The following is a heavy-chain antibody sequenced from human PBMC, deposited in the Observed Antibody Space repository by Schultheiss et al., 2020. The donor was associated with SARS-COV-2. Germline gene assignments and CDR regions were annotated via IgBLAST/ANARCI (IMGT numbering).Heavy chain of an antibody. D-gene: IGHD2-2*01. J-gene: IGHJ6*02. CDR1: GFTFSDAW. V-gene: IGHV3-15*07. Sequence: GGSLRLSCAASGFTFSDAWMNWVRQAPGKGLEWVGRLKSKSAGGTSDYAAPVKGRFTISRDDSKNTLYLQMNSLTTGDTAVYFCSTELGYCSGTSCTKILSRDVWGQGTTVTVAS. CDR2: LKSKSAGGTS. CDR3: STELGYCSGTSCTKILSRDV.